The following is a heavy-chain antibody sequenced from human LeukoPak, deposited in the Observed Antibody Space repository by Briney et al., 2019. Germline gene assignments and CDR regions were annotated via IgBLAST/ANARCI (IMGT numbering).Heavy chain of an antibody. V-gene: IGHV1-2*02. CDR2: INPNSGGT. CDR1: GYTFSGYY. D-gene: IGHD2-2*01. J-gene: IGHJ4*02. Sequence: EASVKVSCKASGYTFSGYYMHWVRQAPGQGLEWMGWINPNSGGTNYAQKFQGRVTMTRDTSISTAYMELSRLRSDDTAVYYCARIFCSSRSCYFFDYWGQGTLVTVP. CDR3: ARIFCSSRSCYFFDY.